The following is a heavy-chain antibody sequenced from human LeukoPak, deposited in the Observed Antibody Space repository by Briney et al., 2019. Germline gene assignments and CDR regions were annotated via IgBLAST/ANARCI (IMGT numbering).Heavy chain of an antibody. Sequence: GESLKISCKTSGSNFTTHWIAWVRQMPGKGLEGMGIIYPGDSNTRYSPSFQGQVTISADRSISTAYLQWRSLKASDTAIYYCARFLPSYPNGVDVWGQGNTVTVSS. CDR2: IYPGDSNT. CDR3: ARFLPSYPNGVDV. V-gene: IGHV5-51*01. CDR1: GSNFTTHW. D-gene: IGHD3-16*02. J-gene: IGHJ6*02.